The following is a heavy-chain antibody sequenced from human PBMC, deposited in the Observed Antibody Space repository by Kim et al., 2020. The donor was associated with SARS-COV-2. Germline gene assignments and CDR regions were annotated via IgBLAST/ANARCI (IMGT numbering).Heavy chain of an antibody. Sequence: GGSLRLSCAASGFTFSSYGMHWVRQAPGKGLEWVAVISYDGSNKYYADSVKGRFTISRDNSKNTLYLQMNSLRAEDTAVYYCAKSELDIRLLQPPYGMDVWGQGTTVTVSS. D-gene: IGHD2-15*01. V-gene: IGHV3-30*18. CDR1: GFTFSSYG. J-gene: IGHJ6*02. CDR3: AKSELDIRLLQPPYGMDV. CDR2: ISYDGSNK.